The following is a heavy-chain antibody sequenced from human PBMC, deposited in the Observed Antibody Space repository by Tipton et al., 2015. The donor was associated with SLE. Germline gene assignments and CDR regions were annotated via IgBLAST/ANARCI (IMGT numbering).Heavy chain of an antibody. J-gene: IGHJ4*02. CDR2: IKEDGSVK. CDR3: ARIHYYGSGSRDY. D-gene: IGHD3-10*01. Sequence: GSLRLSCAASGFMFSSYWMSWVRQAPGKGLEWVANIKEDGSVKNYVGSVKGRFTISRDNAKDTLYLQMNSLRAEDTAVYYCARIHYYGSGSRDYWGQGTLVTVSS. V-gene: IGHV3-7*01. CDR1: GFMFSSYW.